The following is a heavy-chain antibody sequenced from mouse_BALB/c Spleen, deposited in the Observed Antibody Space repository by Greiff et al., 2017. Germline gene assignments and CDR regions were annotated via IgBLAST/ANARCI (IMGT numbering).Heavy chain of an antibody. CDR2: IWSGGST. CDR1: GFSLTSYG. V-gene: IGHV2-2*02. J-gene: IGHJ4*01. CDR3: ARGGYGYDVDYYAMDY. D-gene: IGHD2-2*01. Sequence: QVQLQQSGPGLVQPSQSLSITCTVSGFSLTSYGVHWVRQSPGKGLEWLGVIWSGGSTDYNAAFISRLSISKDNSKSQVFFKMNSLQANDTAIYYCARGGYGYDVDYYAMDYWGQGTSVTVSS.